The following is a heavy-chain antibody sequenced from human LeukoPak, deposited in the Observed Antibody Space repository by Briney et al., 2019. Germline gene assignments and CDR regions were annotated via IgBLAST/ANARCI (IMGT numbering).Heavy chain of an antibody. D-gene: IGHD3-3*01. V-gene: IGHV3-9*01. CDR2: ISWNSDSI. CDR3: AKGGIRDFWIGYRNNWFDP. J-gene: IGHJ5*02. Sequence: GRSLRLSCAASGFTFHDYAMHWVRQAPGKGLEWVSGISWNSDSIVYADSLKGRFTVSRDNAKNSLYLQMNSLRPEDTALYYCAKGGIRDFWIGYRNNWFDPWGQGTLVTVSS. CDR1: GFTFHDYA.